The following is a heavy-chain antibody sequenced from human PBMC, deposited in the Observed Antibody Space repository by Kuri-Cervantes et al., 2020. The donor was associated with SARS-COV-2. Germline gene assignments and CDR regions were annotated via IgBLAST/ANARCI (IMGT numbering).Heavy chain of an antibody. CDR3: AREPTINWSDIGNSLDV. J-gene: IGHJ6*04. V-gene: IGHV3-30*04. D-gene: IGHD1-20*01. Sequence: GGSLRLSCAASGFGFSTYAMHWVRQAPGKGLEWVAGMSYDGGKIYYADSLKGRFTISRDNSKNTLYVQMVSLRPEDTAVYYCAREPTINWSDIGNSLDVWGKGTTVTVSS. CDR1: GFGFSTYA. CDR2: MSYDGGKI.